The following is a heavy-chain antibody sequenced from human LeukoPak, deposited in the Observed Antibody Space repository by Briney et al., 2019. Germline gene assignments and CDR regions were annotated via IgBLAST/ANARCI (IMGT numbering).Heavy chain of an antibody. CDR2: ISSSGSTI. CDR3: ARDIAVAGTDHDAFDI. J-gene: IGHJ3*02. D-gene: IGHD6-19*01. Sequence: GGSLRLSCAASGFTFSYYWMSWVRQAPGKGLEWVSYISSSGSTIYYADSVKGRFTISRDNAKNSLYLQMNSLRAEDTAVYYCARDIAVAGTDHDAFDIWGQGTMVTVSS. V-gene: IGHV3-48*03. CDR1: GFTFSYYW.